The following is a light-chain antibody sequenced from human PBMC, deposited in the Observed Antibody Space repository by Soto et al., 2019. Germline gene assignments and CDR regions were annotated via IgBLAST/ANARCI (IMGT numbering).Light chain of an antibody. CDR1: QTVSNNY. Sequence: EIVVTQSPGTLSLSPGERATLSCRASQTVSNNYLAWYQQKPCQAPRLLIYGASSRATGIPDRFRGSGSGTDFTLTISRLEPEDFAVYFCQQYGSSWWTFGQGTKVEIK. CDR2: GAS. J-gene: IGKJ1*01. CDR3: QQYGSSWWT. V-gene: IGKV3-20*01.